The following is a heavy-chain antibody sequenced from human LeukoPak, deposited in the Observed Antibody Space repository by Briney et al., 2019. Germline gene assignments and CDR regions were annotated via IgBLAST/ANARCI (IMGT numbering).Heavy chain of an antibody. CDR2: IICSAGST. J-gene: IGHJ4*02. D-gene: IGHD3-3*01. CDR3: AKDGAPRTRFLEWLYSPFDY. Sequence: SAGSLRLSCAASGFTFSSYAMSWVRQAPRKGLQWVSAIICSAGSTYYADSLKSRVTISRDNSKNTLSLQMNSLRAEDTAVYYCAKDGAPRTRFLEWLYSPFDYWGQGTLVTVSS. V-gene: IGHV3-23*01. CDR1: GFTFSSYA.